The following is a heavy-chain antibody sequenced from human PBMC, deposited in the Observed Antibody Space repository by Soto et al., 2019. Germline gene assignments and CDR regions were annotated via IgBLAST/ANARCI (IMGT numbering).Heavy chain of an antibody. J-gene: IGHJ4*02. CDR1: GGSMSSGDYY. V-gene: IGHV4-30-4*01. D-gene: IGHD5-12*01. CDR2: IYYSGST. CDR3: ARGTWDGYTV. Sequence: PSETLSLTCTASGGSMSSGDYYGGLNRQPPGKGLEWIGYIYYSGSTYYNPSLKSRVTISVDTSKNQFSLKLSSVTAADTAVYYCARGTWDGYTVWGQGTLVTVSS.